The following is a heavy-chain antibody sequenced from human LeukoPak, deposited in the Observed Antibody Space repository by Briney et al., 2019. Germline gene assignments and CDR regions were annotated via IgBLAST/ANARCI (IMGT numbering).Heavy chain of an antibody. CDR3: ARRSSWSRDAFDL. V-gene: IGHV3-66*02. Sequence: GGSLRLSCAASGFTVSSNYMSWVRQAPGKWLEWVSVIYSGGSTYYADSVKGRFTISRDNSKNTLYLQMNSLRAEDTAVYYCARRSSWSRDAFDLWGQGTTVTVSS. D-gene: IGHD6-13*01. J-gene: IGHJ3*01. CDR1: GFTVSSNY. CDR2: IYSGGST.